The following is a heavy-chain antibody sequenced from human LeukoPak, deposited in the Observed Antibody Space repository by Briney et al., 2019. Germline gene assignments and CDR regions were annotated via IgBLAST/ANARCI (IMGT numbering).Heavy chain of an antibody. D-gene: IGHD6-19*01. V-gene: IGHV3-73*01. Sequence: GSQRLSCAASGFTFSGSAMHWVRQASGKGLEWVGRIRSKANSYATAYAASVKGRFTISRDDSKNTAYLQMNSLKTEDTAVYYCAVAGQGYFQHWGQGTLVTVSS. J-gene: IGHJ1*01. CDR3: AVAGQGYFQH. CDR2: IRSKANSYAT. CDR1: GFTFSGSA.